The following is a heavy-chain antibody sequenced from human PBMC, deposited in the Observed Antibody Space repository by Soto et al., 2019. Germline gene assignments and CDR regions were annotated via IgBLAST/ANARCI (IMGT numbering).Heavy chain of an antibody. D-gene: IGHD3-3*01. CDR1: GFTFSSYA. Sequence: PGGSLRLSCAASGFTFSSYAMSWVRQAPGKGLEWVSAISGSGGSTYYADSVKGRFTISRDNSKNTLYLQMNSLRAEDTAVYYCAKVLYYDFWSGYYTGVFLSGMDVWGQGTTVTVSS. CDR3: AKVLYYDFWSGYYTGVFLSGMDV. J-gene: IGHJ6*02. V-gene: IGHV3-23*01. CDR2: ISGSGGST.